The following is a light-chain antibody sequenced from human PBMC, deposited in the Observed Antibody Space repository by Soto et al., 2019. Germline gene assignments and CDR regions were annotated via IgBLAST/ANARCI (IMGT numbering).Light chain of an antibody. Sequence: QSVLTQPASVSGSPGQSITISCTGTSSDVGGYNYVSWYQQHPGKAPKLMIYDVSNRPSGVSNRFSGSKSGNTASLTISGLQDEDDADYYCSSYTSSGEVFGGGTKVTVL. CDR1: SSDVGGYNY. CDR3: SSYTSSGEV. CDR2: DVS. V-gene: IGLV2-14*01. J-gene: IGLJ2*01.